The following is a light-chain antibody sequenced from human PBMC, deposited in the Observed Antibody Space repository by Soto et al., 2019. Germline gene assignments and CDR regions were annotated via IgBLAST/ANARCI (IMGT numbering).Light chain of an antibody. V-gene: IGLV2-14*03. J-gene: IGLJ1*01. CDR2: DVS. CDR1: SSDVGGYNY. CDR3: SSYTTSNTRQIV. Sequence: QSVLTQPASVSGSPGQSITISCTGTSSDVGGYNYVSWYQHHPGKAPKLIIYDVSNRPSGVSIRFSGSKSDNTASLTISGLQPEDEADYHCSSYTTSNTRQIVFGTGTKVPS.